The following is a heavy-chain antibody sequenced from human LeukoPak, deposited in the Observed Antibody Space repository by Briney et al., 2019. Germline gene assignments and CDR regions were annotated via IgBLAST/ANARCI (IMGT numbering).Heavy chain of an antibody. D-gene: IGHD3-9*01. J-gene: IGHJ6*02. CDR1: DYTFTSHG. CDR3: ARGSLRYFDWPYYYGMDV. Sequence: DSCKPSDYTFTSHGISWVRQAPGQGLEWMGWISAYNGNTNYAQKLQGRVTMTTDTSTSTAYMELRSLRSDDTAVYYCARGSLRYFDWPYYYGMDVWGQATTVTVSS. CDR2: ISAYNGNT. V-gene: IGHV1-18*01.